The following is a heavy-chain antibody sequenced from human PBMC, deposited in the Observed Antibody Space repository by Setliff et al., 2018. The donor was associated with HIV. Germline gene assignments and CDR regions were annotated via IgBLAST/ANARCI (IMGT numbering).Heavy chain of an antibody. CDR1: NYSISSGYY. Sequence: SETLSLTCAVSNYSISSGYYWGWIRQSPGKGLEWIGSMYHSGSTYSNPSLKSRVTMSIDTSKNQLSLKLRSVTAADTAVYYCASGYNYAYSDYWSQGTLVTVSS. D-gene: IGHD5-18*01. CDR3: ASGYNYAYSDY. CDR2: MYHSGST. V-gene: IGHV4-38-2*01. J-gene: IGHJ4*02.